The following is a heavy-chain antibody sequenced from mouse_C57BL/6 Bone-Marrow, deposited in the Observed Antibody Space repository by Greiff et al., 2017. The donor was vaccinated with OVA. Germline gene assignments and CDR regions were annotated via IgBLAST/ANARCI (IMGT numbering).Heavy chain of an antibody. V-gene: IGHV1-26*01. CDR1: GYTFTDYY. D-gene: IGHD1-2*01. CDR2: INPNNGGT. Sequence: VQLQQSGPELVKPGASVKISCKASGYTFTDYYMNWVKQSHGQSLEWIGDINPNNGGTSYNQKFKGKATLTVDKSSSTAYMELRSLTSEDSAVYYCARARDYYGPYAMDYWGQGTSVTVSS. J-gene: IGHJ4*01. CDR3: ARARDYYGPYAMDY.